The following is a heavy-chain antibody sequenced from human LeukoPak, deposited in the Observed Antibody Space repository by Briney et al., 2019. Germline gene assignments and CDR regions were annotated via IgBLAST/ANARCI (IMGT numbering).Heavy chain of an antibody. J-gene: IGHJ4*02. Sequence: GGSLRLSCAASGFSFSSYWMSWVRQAPGKGLEWVAVISYDGSNKYYADSVKGRFTISRDNSKNTLYLQMNSLRAEDTAVYYCARDGLRYSYGSNCFDYWGQGTLVTVSS. CDR1: GFSFSSYW. CDR2: ISYDGSNK. D-gene: IGHD5-18*01. V-gene: IGHV3-30*03. CDR3: ARDGLRYSYGSNCFDY.